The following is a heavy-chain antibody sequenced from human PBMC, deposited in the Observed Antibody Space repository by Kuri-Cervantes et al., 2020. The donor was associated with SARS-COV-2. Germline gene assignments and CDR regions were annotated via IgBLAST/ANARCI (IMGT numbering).Heavy chain of an antibody. D-gene: IGHD3-22*01. CDR3: ARVRDSSFQH. J-gene: IGHJ1*01. Sequence: GGSLRLSCAASGFTFSSYGMHWVRQAPGKGLEWVAFIRYDGSNKYYADSVKGRFTISRDNSKNTLYLQMNSLRAEDTAVYYCARVRDSSFQHWGQGTLVTVSS. CDR2: IRYDGSNK. V-gene: IGHV3-30*02. CDR1: GFTFSSYG.